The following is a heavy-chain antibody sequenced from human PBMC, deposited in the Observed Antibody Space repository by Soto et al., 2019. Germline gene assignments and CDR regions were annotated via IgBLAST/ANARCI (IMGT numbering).Heavy chain of an antibody. D-gene: IGHD3-10*01. CDR1: GFTFSSNE. J-gene: IGHJ4*02. CDR3: ARDRRGDGIHNVDF. CDR2: ITTSGNII. Sequence: EVQLVESGGGLVQAGGSLRLSCAASGFTFSSNEMNWVRQAPGKGLEWISYITTSGNIIYYADSVKGRFTISRDNAKSSLYLLMNSLRVEDTAVYYCARDRRGDGIHNVDFWGQGTLVTVSS. V-gene: IGHV3-48*03.